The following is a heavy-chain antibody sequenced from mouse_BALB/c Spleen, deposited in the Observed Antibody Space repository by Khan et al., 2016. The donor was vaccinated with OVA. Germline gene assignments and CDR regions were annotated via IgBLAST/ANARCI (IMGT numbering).Heavy chain of an antibody. Sequence: QIQLVQSGPELKKPGETVKISCKASGYTFTNYGMNWVKQAPGKGLKWMGWINTNTGEPTYAEEFKGRFAFSLETSASTAYLQINNSKNEDTATYFCARRSIYYGYFDVWGAGTTVTVSS. CDR3: ARRSIYYGYFDV. CDR2: INTNTGEP. J-gene: IGHJ1*01. D-gene: IGHD2-1*01. CDR1: GYTFTNYG. V-gene: IGHV9-3*02.